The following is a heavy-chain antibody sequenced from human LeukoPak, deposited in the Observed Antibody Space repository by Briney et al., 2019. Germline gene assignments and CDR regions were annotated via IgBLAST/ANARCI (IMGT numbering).Heavy chain of an antibody. Sequence: PSETLSLTCTVSGDYITSNHWSWFRQPPGKGLEWIEYIHYSGRTNYIPSLKSRVTISVDTSKNQFSLKLSSVTAEDTAVYYCARHQEGTGAFDFWGQGTLVTVSS. CDR3: ARHQEGTGAFDF. CDR2: IHYSGRT. V-gene: IGHV4-59*08. CDR1: GDYITSNH. D-gene: IGHD3-10*01. J-gene: IGHJ4*02.